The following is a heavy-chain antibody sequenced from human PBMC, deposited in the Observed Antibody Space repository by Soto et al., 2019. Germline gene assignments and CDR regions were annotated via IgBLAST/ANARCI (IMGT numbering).Heavy chain of an antibody. CDR2: ISWNSGNI. CDR3: ARGRGGNYGRYYLDY. D-gene: IGHD1-26*01. CDR1: GFTFDDYA. J-gene: IGHJ4*02. Sequence: EVPLVESGGGLVQPGRSLRLSCAASGFTFDDYAMHWVRQVPGKGLEWVSGISWNSGNIGYADSVKGQFTISRDNVKNSLYLQMNSLRAEDTAFYYCARGRGGNYGRYYLDYSGQGTLVTVSS. V-gene: IGHV3-9*01.